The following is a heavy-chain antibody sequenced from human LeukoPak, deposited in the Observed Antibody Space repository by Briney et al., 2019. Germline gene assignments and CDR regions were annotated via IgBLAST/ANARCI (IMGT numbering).Heavy chain of an antibody. CDR2: ISGSGDST. D-gene: IGHD4-11*01. V-gene: IGHV3-23*01. CDR1: GFTFSSYA. CDR3: AKDSSPYNWYFDL. J-gene: IGHJ2*01. Sequence: GGSLRLSCAASGFTFSSYAMSWVRQAPGKGLEWVSAISGSGDSTYYADSLRGRFTISRDNSKNTLYLQINTLRAEDTAVYYCAKDSSPYNWYFDLWGRGTLVTVSS.